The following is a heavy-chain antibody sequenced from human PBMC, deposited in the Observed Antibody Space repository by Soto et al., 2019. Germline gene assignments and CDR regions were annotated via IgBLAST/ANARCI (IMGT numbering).Heavy chain of an antibody. Sequence: GGSLRLSCAASGFSFGSYALSWVRQAPVKGLEWVSTISGSDGKTFYADSVKGRFSISRDNSKNTLYLQMNSLRLEDTAVYYCVKDPVSGGSGGAWFDYWGQGTLVTVSS. V-gene: IGHV3-23*01. CDR1: GFSFGSYA. CDR3: VKDPVSGGSGGAWFDY. J-gene: IGHJ4*02. D-gene: IGHD2-21*02. CDR2: ISGSDGKT.